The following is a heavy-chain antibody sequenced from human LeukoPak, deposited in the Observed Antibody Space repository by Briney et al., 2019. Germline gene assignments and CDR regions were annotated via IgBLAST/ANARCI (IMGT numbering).Heavy chain of an antibody. CDR3: ASDHNGDYVGALGF. J-gene: IGHJ4*01. D-gene: IGHD4-17*01. Sequence: GGSLRLSCADSGFAFSSYALAWVRQAPGKGLEWVSAVTGRGVATHYADSVKGRFTISRDNSKKTMYLQMNSLRAEDTAIYYCASDHNGDYVGALGFWGRGTLVTVSS. CDR2: VTGRGVAT. CDR1: GFAFSSYA. V-gene: IGHV3-23*01.